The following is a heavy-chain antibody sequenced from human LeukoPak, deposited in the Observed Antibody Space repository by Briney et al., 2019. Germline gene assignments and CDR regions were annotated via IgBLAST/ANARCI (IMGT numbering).Heavy chain of an antibody. Sequence: PSETLSPTCTVSGGSIISHYWSWTRQPPGKGLEWIGYIYYSGSTNYNPSLKSRVTISVDTSKNQFSLKLSSVTAADTAVYYCARGPKGSGWYNWFDPWGQGTLVTVSS. V-gene: IGHV4-59*11. CDR1: GGSIISHY. J-gene: IGHJ5*02. CDR2: IYYSGST. CDR3: ARGPKGSGWYNWFDP. D-gene: IGHD6-19*01.